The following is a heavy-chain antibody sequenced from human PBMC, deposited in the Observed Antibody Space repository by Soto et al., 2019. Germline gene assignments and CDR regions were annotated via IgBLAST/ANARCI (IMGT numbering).Heavy chain of an antibody. D-gene: IGHD6-19*01. CDR3: ARAGGLGAVAADY. V-gene: IGHV4-30-2*01. J-gene: IGHJ4*02. Sequence: QLQLQESGSGLVKPSQTLSLTCAVSGGSISSGGYSWSWIRQPPGKGLEWIGYIYHSGSTYYNPSRKSRVPISVDRAKNQFSLKLSSVTAADTAVYYCARAGGLGAVAADYWGQGTLVTVSS. CDR1: GGSISSGGYS. CDR2: IYHSGST.